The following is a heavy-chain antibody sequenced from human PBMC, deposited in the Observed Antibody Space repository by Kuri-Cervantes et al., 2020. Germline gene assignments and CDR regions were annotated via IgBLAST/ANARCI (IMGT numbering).Heavy chain of an antibody. Sequence: GESLKISCAASGFTFSTCSMNWVRQAPGKGLEWVSSISSTSSYIYYTDSVKGRFTISRDNAKNSLYLQMNRLRAEDTAVYYCVRDSTARGGGGSCFDHWGQGALVTVSS. V-gene: IGHV3-21*01. CDR2: ISSTSSYI. CDR1: GFTFSTCS. D-gene: IGHD6-13*01. CDR3: VRDSTARGGGGSCFDH. J-gene: IGHJ4*02.